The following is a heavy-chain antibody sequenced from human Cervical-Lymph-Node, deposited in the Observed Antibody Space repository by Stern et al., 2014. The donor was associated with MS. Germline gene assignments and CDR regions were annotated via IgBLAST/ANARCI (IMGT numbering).Heavy chain of an antibody. J-gene: IGHJ6*02. CDR1: GGSISTSNW. CDR2: IAHSGYT. V-gene: IGHV4-4*02. Sequence: QLQLQESGPGLVRPSGTLVLTCAVSGGSISTSNWWSWVRQSPGKGLEWIGEIAHSGYTTPNPSRKSRVTMSVDKSKNQFSLRLASVTAADTGVYYCARREVFFYYGMDVWGQGTSVTVSS. D-gene: IGHD1-26*01. CDR3: ARREVFFYYGMDV.